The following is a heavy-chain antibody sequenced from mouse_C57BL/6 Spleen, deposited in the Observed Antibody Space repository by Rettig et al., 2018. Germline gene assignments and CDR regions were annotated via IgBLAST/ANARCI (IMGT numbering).Heavy chain of an antibody. CDR1: GYSITSGYY. CDR2: ISYDGSN. D-gene: IGHD1-1*01. J-gene: IGHJ2*01. Sequence: DVQLQESGPGLVKPSQSLSLTCSVTGYSITSGYYWNWIRQFPGNKLEWMGYISYDGSNNYNPSLKNRISITRDTSKNQFFLKLNSVTTEDTATYYCARWIITTLHFDYWGQGTTLTVSS. CDR3: ARWIITTLHFDY. V-gene: IGHV3-6*01.